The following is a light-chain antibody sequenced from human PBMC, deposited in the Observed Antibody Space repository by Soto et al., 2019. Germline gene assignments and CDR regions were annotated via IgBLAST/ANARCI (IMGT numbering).Light chain of an antibody. J-gene: IGLJ1*01. CDR2: DVS. CDR3: CSYAGSDTHV. Sequence: QSALTQPRSVSGSPGQSVTISCTGTSSDVGGYNYVSWYQQHPGKAPKLMIYDVSKRPSGVPDRFSGSKSGNTASLTISGLQAEDEADYYCCSYAGSDTHVFVTGTKLTVL. V-gene: IGLV2-11*01. CDR1: SSDVGGYNY.